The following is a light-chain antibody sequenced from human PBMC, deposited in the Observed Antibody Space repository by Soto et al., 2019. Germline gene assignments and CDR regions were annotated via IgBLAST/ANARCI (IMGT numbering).Light chain of an antibody. CDR3: QQYNGYSTRT. V-gene: IGKV1-5*01. J-gene: IGKJ1*01. CDR1: QSISRW. Sequence: DIQMTQSPSTLSASVGDRVTITCRASQSISRWLAWYQQKPGKAPKVLIWDASSLQRGAPSRFSGSGSGTEFTLTISSLQPDDFATYYCQQYNGYSTRTFGQGPKVDIK. CDR2: DAS.